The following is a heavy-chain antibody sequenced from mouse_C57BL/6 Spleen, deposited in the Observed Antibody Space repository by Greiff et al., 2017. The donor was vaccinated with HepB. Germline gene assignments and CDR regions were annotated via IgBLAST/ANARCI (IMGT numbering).Heavy chain of an antibody. D-gene: IGHD1-1*01. Sequence: VQLQQSGAELARPGASVKMSCKASGYTFTSYTMHWVKQRPGQGLEWIGYINPSSGYTKYNQKFKDKATLTADKSSSTAYMQLSSLTSEDSAVYYCGRGEVRGSSPFDYWGQGTTLTVSS. J-gene: IGHJ2*01. CDR1: GYTFTSYT. V-gene: IGHV1-4*01. CDR2: INPSSGYT. CDR3: GRGEVRGSSPFDY.